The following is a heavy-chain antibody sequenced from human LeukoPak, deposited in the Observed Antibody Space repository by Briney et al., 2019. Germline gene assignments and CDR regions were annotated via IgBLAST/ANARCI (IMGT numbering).Heavy chain of an antibody. V-gene: IGHV4-61*02. D-gene: IGHD2-2*01. J-gene: IGHJ5*02. CDR1: GGSISSGSYY. Sequence: SETLSLTCTVSGGSISSGSYYWSWLRQPAGKGLEWIGLVYTSGRTIYNPSLKSRVTISVDTSKNQVSLKLNSVTAADTAVYYCARTIPTAYTNWFDPWGQGTLVTVSS. CDR2: VYTSGRT. CDR3: ARTIPTAYTNWFDP.